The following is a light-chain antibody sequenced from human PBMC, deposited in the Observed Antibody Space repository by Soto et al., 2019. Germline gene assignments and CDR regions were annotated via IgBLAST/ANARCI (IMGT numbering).Light chain of an antibody. CDR3: QQYRSAPSFT. J-gene: IGKJ3*01. CDR1: QSVSSSY. Sequence: EIVLTQSPGTLSLSPGERATLSCRASQSVSSSYLAWYQQKPGQAPRLLIYGASGRATGIPDRFSGSGSGPDFTLTISRLEPEDFQLYYCQQYRSAPSFTFGPGTKVDI. V-gene: IGKV3-20*01. CDR2: GAS.